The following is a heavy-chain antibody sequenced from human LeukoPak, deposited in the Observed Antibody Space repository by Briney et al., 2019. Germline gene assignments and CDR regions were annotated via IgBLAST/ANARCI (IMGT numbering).Heavy chain of an antibody. CDR3: AKRGTTNSNWSWFDY. CDR2: INGDGSST. CDR1: GFTFSQFW. Sequence: GGSLRLSCAGSGFTFSQFWMQWVRQVPGKGLVWVSRINGDGSSTNYADSVKGRFTISRDNSKNTLYLQINSLRTEDTAVYYCAKRGTTNSNWSWFDYWGQGTLVTVSS. D-gene: IGHD1-26*01. J-gene: IGHJ4*02. V-gene: IGHV3-74*01.